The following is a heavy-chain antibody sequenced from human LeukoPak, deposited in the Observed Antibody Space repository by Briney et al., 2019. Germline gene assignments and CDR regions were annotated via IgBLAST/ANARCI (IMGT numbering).Heavy chain of an antibody. V-gene: IGHV3-23*01. CDR1: GFTFSSYA. J-gene: IGHJ6*03. Sequence: GGSLRLSCAASGFTFSSYAMSWVRQAPGKGLEWVSAISGSGGSTYYADSVKGRFTISRDNSKNPLYLQMNSLRAEDTAVYYCAKKPTVTTSYYYYMDVWGKGTTVTVSS. CDR3: AKKPTVTTSYYYYMDV. CDR2: ISGSGGST. D-gene: IGHD4-17*01.